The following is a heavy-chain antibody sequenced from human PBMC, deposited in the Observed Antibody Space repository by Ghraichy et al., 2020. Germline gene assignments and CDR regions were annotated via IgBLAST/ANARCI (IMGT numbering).Heavy chain of an antibody. J-gene: IGHJ4*02. V-gene: IGHV3-15*01. CDR2: IKSNPDGGTT. CDR3: TTPYSSGWYWN. D-gene: IGHD6-19*01. CDR1: GFTFSNAW. Sequence: GGSLRLSCAASGFTFSNAWMSWVRQAPGKGLDWVGRIKSNPDGGTTDYAAPVKGRFTISRDDSKNTLYLQMNSLKTDDTAVYYCTTPYSSGWYWNWGQGTLVTVSS.